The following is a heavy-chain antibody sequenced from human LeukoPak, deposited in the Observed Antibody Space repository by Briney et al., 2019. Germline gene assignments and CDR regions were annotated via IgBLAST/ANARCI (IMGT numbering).Heavy chain of an antibody. Sequence: PGGSLRLSCAASGFQFSAHSMHWVRQTPGKGLEWVAVIRHDMSSQFYQDSVVGRFTISRANSRNTLYLQMNSLRIEDTGVYYCVKDPYNWNVFENWGLGTLVTVSS. D-gene: IGHD1-20*01. V-gene: IGHV3-30*02. J-gene: IGHJ4*02. CDR1: GFQFSAHS. CDR2: IRHDMSSQ. CDR3: VKDPYNWNVFEN.